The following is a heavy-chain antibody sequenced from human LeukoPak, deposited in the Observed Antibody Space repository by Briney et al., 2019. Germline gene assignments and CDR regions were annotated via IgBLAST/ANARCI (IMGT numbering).Heavy chain of an antibody. CDR2: IYYSGTA. CDR1: GGSIINNDYY. J-gene: IGHJ4*02. Sequence: SETLSLTCTVSGGSIINNDYYWAWIRQPPGTGLEWIGSIYYSGTAYYNPSLKSRVTISVDTSKNQFSLNLNSVTAADTAVYYCVRELHGLGIFRDGGFDYWGQGTPVTVSS. D-gene: IGHD3-10*01. V-gene: IGHV4-39*07. CDR3: VRELHGLGIFRDGGFDY.